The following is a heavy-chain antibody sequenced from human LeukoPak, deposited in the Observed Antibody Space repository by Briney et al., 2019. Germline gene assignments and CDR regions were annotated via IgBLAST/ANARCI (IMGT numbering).Heavy chain of an antibody. D-gene: IGHD2-2*01. CDR3: ARDPIPWGYWSSAYYYGMDV. CDR1: GFTFSSYA. CDR2: ISYDGSNK. Sequence: PGGSLRLSCAASGFTFSSYAMHWVRQAPGKGLEWVAVISYDGSNKYYADSVKGRFTISRDNSKNTLYLQMNSLRAEDTAVYYCARDPIPWGYWSSAYYYGMDVWGQGTTVTVSS. J-gene: IGHJ6*02. V-gene: IGHV3-30-3*01.